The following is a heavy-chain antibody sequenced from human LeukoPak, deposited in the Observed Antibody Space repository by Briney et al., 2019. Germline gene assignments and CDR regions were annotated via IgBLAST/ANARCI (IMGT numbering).Heavy chain of an antibody. J-gene: IGHJ4*02. CDR3: AKDLRWFGVLRPGY. CDR2: ISSSSSTI. CDR1: GFTFSSYS. V-gene: IGHV3-48*04. Sequence: PGGSLRLSCAASGFTFSSYSMNWVRQAPGKGLEWVSYISSSSSTIYYADSVKGRFTISRDNAKNSLYLQMNSLRAEDTAVYYCAKDLRWFGVLRPGYWGQGTLVTVSS. D-gene: IGHD3-10*01.